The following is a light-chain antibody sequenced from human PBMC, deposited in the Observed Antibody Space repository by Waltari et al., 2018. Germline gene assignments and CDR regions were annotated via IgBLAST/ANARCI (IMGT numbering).Light chain of an antibody. CDR3: QQYDGSVVT. V-gene: IGKV3-20*01. J-gene: IGKJ4*01. Sequence: EIVLTQSPGTLSVSPGASVTVSCRASQTITGSWLTWYHQTPGQAPRPLIDGASNRAPGIPDRFSGSGSETDFTRTISRVEPEDSAVYYCQQYDGSVVTFGGGTKVEIK. CDR2: GAS. CDR1: QTITGSW.